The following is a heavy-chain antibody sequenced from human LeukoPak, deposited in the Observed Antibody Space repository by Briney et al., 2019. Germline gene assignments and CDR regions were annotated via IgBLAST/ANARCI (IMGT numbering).Heavy chain of an antibody. Sequence: PGGSLRLSCAASGFTFSASAIHWVRQASGKGLEWVGRIRSKANSYATAYSESVRGRLTISRDDSGSTAHLQMTSLKTEDTAIYFYTAFGDVTSRFDPWGQGTLVTVSS. CDR3: TAFGDVTSRFDP. CDR2: IRSKANSYAT. J-gene: IGHJ5*02. CDR1: GFTFSASA. V-gene: IGHV3-73*01. D-gene: IGHD3-10*01.